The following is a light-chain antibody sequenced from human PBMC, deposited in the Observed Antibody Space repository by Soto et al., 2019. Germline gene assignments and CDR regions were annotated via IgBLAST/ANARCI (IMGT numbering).Light chain of an antibody. CDR3: QQSYTTPYS. Sequence: DIQMTQSPSSLFASVGDRVTITCRASQSITTYLNWYQQKPGKAPKLIYGASSLQSGVPSRFSGRGSETEFTLTISSLQPEDFATYYCQQSYTTPYSFGQGTKLEIK. J-gene: IGKJ2*03. CDR2: GAS. CDR1: QSITTY. V-gene: IGKV1-39*01.